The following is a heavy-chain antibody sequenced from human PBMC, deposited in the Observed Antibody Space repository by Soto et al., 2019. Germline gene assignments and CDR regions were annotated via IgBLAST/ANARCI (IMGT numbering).Heavy chain of an antibody. CDR3: ARDPSYSGDYRGWSAP. CDR1: GYMFTSYG. Sequence: QLQLVQSGAEVKKPGASVKVSCKASGYMFTSYGITWVRQAPGQGLEWMGWISAYNGKTQYAQQLQGRLTLTTDTPTRTAYMELRSLRSDATAVYYCARDPSYSGDYRGWSAPWGKGTLVTVSS. D-gene: IGHD1-26*01. J-gene: IGHJ5*02. V-gene: IGHV1-18*01. CDR2: ISAYNGKT.